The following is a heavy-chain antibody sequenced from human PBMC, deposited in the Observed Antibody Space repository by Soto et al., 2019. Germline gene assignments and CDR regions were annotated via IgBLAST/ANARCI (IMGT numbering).Heavy chain of an antibody. J-gene: IGHJ4*02. CDR2: ISSSGSTI. Sequence: GGSLRLSCAASGFTFSSYEMNWVRQAPGKGLEWVSYISSSGSTIYYADSVKGRFTISRDNAKNSLYLQMNSLRAEDTAVYYCARVGSLKVTTPLYDYWGQGTLVTVSS. CDR3: ARVGSLKVTTPLYDY. V-gene: IGHV3-48*03. CDR1: GFTFSSYE. D-gene: IGHD4-4*01.